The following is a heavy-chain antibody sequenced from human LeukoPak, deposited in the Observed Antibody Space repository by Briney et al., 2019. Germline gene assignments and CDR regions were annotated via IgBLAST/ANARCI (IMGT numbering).Heavy chain of an antibody. D-gene: IGHD6-13*01. J-gene: IGHJ6*03. CDR1: GYTFTSYG. Sequence: ASVKVSCKASGYTFTSYGISWVRQAPGQGLEWMGWISAYNGNTNYAQKLQGRVTMTTDTSTSTAYMELRSLRSDDTAVYYCARGRQQLVRRDYMDVWGKGTTVTLSS. CDR3: ARGRQQLVRRDYMDV. CDR2: ISAYNGNT. V-gene: IGHV1-18*01.